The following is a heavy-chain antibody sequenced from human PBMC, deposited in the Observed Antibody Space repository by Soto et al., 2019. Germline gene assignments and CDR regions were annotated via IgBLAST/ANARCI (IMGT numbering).Heavy chain of an antibody. CDR3: ARADAHCSGGSCYLSWFEP. D-gene: IGHD2-15*01. V-gene: IGHV1-8*01. J-gene: IGHJ5*02. CDR1: GYTFTSYD. CDR2: MNPNSGNT. Sequence: ASVKVSCKASGYTFTSYDINWVRQATGQGLEWMGWMNPNSGNTSYAQKFQGRVTMTRNTSISTAYMELSRLRSDDTAVYYCARADAHCSGGSCYLSWFEPWGQGTLVTVSS.